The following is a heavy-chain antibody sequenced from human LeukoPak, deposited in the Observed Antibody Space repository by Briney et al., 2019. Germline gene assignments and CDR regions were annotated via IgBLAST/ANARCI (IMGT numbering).Heavy chain of an antibody. J-gene: IGHJ4*02. V-gene: IGHV3-74*03. CDR1: GFTFSSYW. CDR3: SRAYYDSSVYYTYAGDY. CDR2: INSDGSTS. Sequence: GGSLRLSCAASGFTFSSYWMHWVRQAPGKGLVWVSRINSDGSTSKYADSVKGRFTISRDNAKNTVYLQMSSLRAEDTAVYYCSRAYYDSSVYYTYAGDYWGQGTLVTVSS. D-gene: IGHD3-22*01.